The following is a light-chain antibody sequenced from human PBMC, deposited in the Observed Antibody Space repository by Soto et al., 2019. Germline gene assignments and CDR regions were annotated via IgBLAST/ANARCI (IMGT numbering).Light chain of an antibody. Sequence: DIVLTQSPATLSLSPGERATLSCRASQRVGTNLAWYQQKVGQAPRLLIYDAYNRATGIPPRFSGSGSGTDFTLTISSLEPEDSAVYYCQQRHMWPITFGQGTRLEIK. V-gene: IGKV3-11*01. CDR3: QQRHMWPIT. CDR2: DAY. J-gene: IGKJ5*01. CDR1: QRVGTN.